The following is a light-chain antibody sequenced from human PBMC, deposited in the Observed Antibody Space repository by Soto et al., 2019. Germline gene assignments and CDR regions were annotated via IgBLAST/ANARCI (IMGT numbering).Light chain of an antibody. CDR2: LAS. V-gene: IGKV1-5*03. CDR1: QSINIW. J-gene: IGKJ1*01. CDR3: QQYNDYWT. Sequence: DIQMTQSPSTLSASVGDRVTITCRASQSINIWLAWYQQKPGRAPKLLIYLASTLASGVPSRFSGSGSGTDFTLTISSLQPDDFATYYCQQYNDYWTFGQGTRV.